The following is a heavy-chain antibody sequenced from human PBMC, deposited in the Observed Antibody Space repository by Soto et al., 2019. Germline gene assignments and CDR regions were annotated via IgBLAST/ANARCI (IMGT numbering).Heavy chain of an antibody. CDR2: MSFDGSYK. CDR3: VSGVSRGVVYYGVGV. V-gene: IGHV3-30*03. CDR1: GFSFSSYD. J-gene: IGHJ6*02. Sequence: QEQLVESGGGAVQPGRSLRLSCTASGFSFSSYDMHWVRQAPGEGLEWVSAMSFDGSYKHYADSVKGRFTISRDNSENTLYLQMNGLRPEDTAVYFFVSGVSRGVVYYGVGVWGQGTTVTVS. D-gene: IGHD3-10*01.